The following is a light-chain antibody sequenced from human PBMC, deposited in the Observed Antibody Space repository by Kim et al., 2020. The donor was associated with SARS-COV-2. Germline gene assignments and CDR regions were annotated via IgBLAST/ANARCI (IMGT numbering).Light chain of an antibody. CDR1: MSNMGNNF. Sequence: GQSGTISCYGRMSNMGNNFVYWYQQLPGAAPKLLVYRNDGRPSGVPDRFSGSKSDTSASLAITGLRSADEADYYCASWDDGLNGPVFGGGTQLTVL. CDR2: RND. CDR3: ASWDDGLNGPV. V-gene: IGLV1-47*01. J-gene: IGLJ3*02.